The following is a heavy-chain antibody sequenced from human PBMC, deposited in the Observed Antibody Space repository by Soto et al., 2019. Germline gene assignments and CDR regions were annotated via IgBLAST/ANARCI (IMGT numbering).Heavy chain of an antibody. CDR3: ARDRKSAAHDY. J-gene: IGHJ4*02. CDR1: GFTFSSYW. V-gene: IGHV3-74*01. CDR2: INSDGSST. D-gene: IGHD6-13*01. Sequence: PGGSLRLSCAASGFTFSSYWMHWVRQAPGKGLVWVSRINSDGSSTSYAESVKGRFTISRDNAKNTLYLQMNSLRAEDTAVYYCARDRKSAAHDYWGQGTLVTVSS.